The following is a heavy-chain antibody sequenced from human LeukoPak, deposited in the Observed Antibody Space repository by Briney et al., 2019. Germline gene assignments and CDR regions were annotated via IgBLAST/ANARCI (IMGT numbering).Heavy chain of an antibody. CDR2: IIPILGIA. CDR3: ASLTGEDGY. J-gene: IGHJ4*02. Sequence: GASVRVSCKASGGTFSSYAISWVRQAPGQGLEWMGRIIPILGIANYAQKFQGRVTITADKSTSTAYMELSSLRSEDTAVYYCASLTGEDGYWGQGTLVTVSS. V-gene: IGHV1-69*04. D-gene: IGHD7-27*01. CDR1: GGTFSSYA.